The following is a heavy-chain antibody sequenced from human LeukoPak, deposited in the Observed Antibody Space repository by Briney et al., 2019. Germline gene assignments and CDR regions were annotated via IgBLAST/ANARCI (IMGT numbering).Heavy chain of an antibody. CDR2: IYYSGST. Sequence: SETLSLTCTVSGGSISSSSYYWGWIRQPPGKGLEWIVSIYYSGSTYYNPSLKSRVTISVDTSKNQFSLKLSSVTAPDTAVYYCARHELHRRYSSSWYEGSDDFDYWGQGTLVTV. V-gene: IGHV4-39*01. CDR3: ARHELHRRYSSSWYEGSDDFDY. D-gene: IGHD6-13*01. J-gene: IGHJ4*02. CDR1: GGSISSSSYY.